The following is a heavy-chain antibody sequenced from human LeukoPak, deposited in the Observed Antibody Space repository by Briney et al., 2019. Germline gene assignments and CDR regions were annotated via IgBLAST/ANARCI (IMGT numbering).Heavy chain of an antibody. D-gene: IGHD2-2*02. V-gene: IGHV4-38-2*02. CDR1: GYSTSSGYY. CDR3: ARQGEVIVVVPAAIRGPGEFDY. J-gene: IGHJ4*02. Sequence: SETLSLTCTVSGYSTSSGYYWGWIRQPPGKGLEWIGSIYHSGSTYYNPSLKSRVTISVDTSKNQFSLKLSSVTAADTAVYYCARQGEVIVVVPAAIRGPGEFDYWGQGTLVTVSS. CDR2: IYHSGST.